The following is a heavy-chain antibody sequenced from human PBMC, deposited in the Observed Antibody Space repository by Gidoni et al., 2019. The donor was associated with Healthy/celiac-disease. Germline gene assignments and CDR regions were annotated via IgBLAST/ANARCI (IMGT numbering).Heavy chain of an antibody. CDR2: IYDSGST. Sequence: QVQLQESGPGLVKPSETLSLTCTVPGGSISSYYWSWIRQPPGKGLAWIGYIYDSGSTNYNPSLKSRVTISVYTSKNQFSLKLSSVTAADTAVYYCAREGGVGGSGFDPWGQGTLVTVSS. CDR1: GGSISSYY. CDR3: AREGGVGGSGFDP. J-gene: IGHJ5*02. V-gene: IGHV4-59*01. D-gene: IGHD3-10*01.